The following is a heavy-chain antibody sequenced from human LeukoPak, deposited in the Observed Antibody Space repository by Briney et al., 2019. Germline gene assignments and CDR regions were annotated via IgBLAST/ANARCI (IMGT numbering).Heavy chain of an antibody. CDR2: IYYSGST. Sequence: SETLSLTCTVSGGSISSTSYCWGCIRQPPGKGLEWIGSIYYSGSTYYNPSLKSRVTISVDTSKNQFSLNLSSVTAADTAVYYCARGYGSGNYPYYYGVDVWGQGTTVTVPS. CDR3: ARGYGSGNYPYYYGVDV. CDR1: GGSISSTSYC. J-gene: IGHJ6*02. D-gene: IGHD3-10*01. V-gene: IGHV4-39*01.